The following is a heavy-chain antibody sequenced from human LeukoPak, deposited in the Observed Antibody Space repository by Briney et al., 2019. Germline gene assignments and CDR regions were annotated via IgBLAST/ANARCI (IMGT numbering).Heavy chain of an antibody. J-gene: IGHJ4*02. CDR1: GFTFSGYA. CDR2: ISGSGGST. Sequence: GGSLRLSCAASGFTFSGYAMSWVRQAPGKGLEWVSAISGSGGSTYYADSVKGRFTISRDNSKNTLYLQMNSLRAEDTAVYYCAKAIAARRITFDYWGQGTLVTVSS. CDR3: AKAIAARRITFDY. D-gene: IGHD6-6*01. V-gene: IGHV3-23*01.